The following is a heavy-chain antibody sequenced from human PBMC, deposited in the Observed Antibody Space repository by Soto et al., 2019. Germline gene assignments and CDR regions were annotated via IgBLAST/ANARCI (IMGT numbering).Heavy chain of an antibody. D-gene: IGHD2-15*01. J-gene: IGHJ4*02. V-gene: IGHV3-30-3*01. CDR3: ARDLLGYCSGGGCLVGDY. CDR2: ISYDGSNK. CDR1: GFTFSSYA. Sequence: QVQLVESGGGVVQPGRSLRLSCAASGFTFSSYAMHWVRQAPGKGLEWVAVISYDGSNKYYADSVKGRFTISRDNSKNTLYLQMNRRRAEDTAVYYCARDLLGYCSGGGCLVGDYWGQGTLVTVSS.